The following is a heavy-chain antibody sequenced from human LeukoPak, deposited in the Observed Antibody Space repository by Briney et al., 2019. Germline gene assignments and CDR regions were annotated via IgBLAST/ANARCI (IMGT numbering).Heavy chain of an antibody. CDR3: ARGGVYYRDYHVPDWYFDL. CDR1: GYTFTSYG. V-gene: IGHV1-18*01. Sequence: ASVKVSCKASGYTFTSYGISWVRQAPGQGLEWMGWISAYNGDTNYAQKLQGRVTMTTDTSTSTAYMELRSLRSDDTAVYYCARGGVYYRDYHVPDWYFDLWGRGTLVTVSS. CDR2: ISAYNGDT. D-gene: IGHD4-17*01. J-gene: IGHJ2*01.